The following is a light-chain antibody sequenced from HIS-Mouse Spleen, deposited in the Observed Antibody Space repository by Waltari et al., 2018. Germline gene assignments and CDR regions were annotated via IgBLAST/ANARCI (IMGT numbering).Light chain of an antibody. Sequence: SYELTQPPSVSVSPGQTASITCSGDQLGDKYACRYHQKPGQSPVLVIYQDSKRPSGIPERFSGSNSGNTATLTISGTQAMDEADYYCQAWDSSTAVFGTGTKVTVL. CDR2: QDS. CDR3: QAWDSSTAV. J-gene: IGLJ1*01. V-gene: IGLV3-1*01. CDR1: QLGDKY.